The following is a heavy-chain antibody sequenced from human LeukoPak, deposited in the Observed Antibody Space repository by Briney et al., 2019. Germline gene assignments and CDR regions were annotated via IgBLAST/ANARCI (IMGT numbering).Heavy chain of an antibody. V-gene: IGHV4-39*01. J-gene: IGHJ4*02. CDR3: ARRWGNIVGVTYEY. D-gene: IGHD3-16*01. CDR1: GSSITGVSHY. CDR2: IYYTGST. Sequence: PSETLSLTCTISGSSITGVSHYWGWIRQPPGKGLEWIGDIYYTGSTYYSLSLRSRVTMSVHTSENQFSLRLNSVTAVDTAVYYCARRWGNIVGVTYEYWGQGTLVTVSS.